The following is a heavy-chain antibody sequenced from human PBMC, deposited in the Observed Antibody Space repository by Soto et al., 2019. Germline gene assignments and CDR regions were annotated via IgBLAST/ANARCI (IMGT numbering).Heavy chain of an antibody. CDR2: IYYSGST. D-gene: IGHD4-4*01. Sequence: SETLSLTCTVSGGSISSYYWSWIRQPPGKGLEWIGYIYYSGSTNYNPSLKSRVTISVDTSKNQSSLKLSSVTAADTAVYYCAREVRVTTPKFYYYYGMDVWGQGTTVTVSS. CDR1: GGSISSYY. CDR3: AREVRVTTPKFYYYYGMDV. J-gene: IGHJ6*02. V-gene: IGHV4-59*01.